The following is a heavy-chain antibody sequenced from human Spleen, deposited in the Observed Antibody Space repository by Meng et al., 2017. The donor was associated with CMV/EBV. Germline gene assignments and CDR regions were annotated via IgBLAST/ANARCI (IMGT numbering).Heavy chain of an antibody. J-gene: IGHJ4*02. CDR1: GGSINTAIYY. CDR3: ARTDAFLFDY. Sequence: LRLSCTVSGGSINTAIYYWSWIRQHPGKGLEWIGYIYYSGSIFYNPALKSPVTISMDTSKNQFSLKVPSVTAADTAVYYCARTDAFLFDYWGQGILVTVSS. CDR2: IYYSGSI. D-gene: IGHD3-3*01. V-gene: IGHV4-31*01.